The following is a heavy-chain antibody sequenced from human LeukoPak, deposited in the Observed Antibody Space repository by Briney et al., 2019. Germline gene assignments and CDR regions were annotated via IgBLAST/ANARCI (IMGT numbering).Heavy chain of an antibody. Sequence: SETLSLTCAVYGGSFSGYYGSWIRQPPGKGLEWIGEINHSGSTNYNPSLKSRVTISVDTSKNQFSLKLGSVPAAETAVYYCARSNCSSTSCYLVWFDPWGQGTLVTVSS. CDR3: ARSNCSSTSCYLVWFDP. J-gene: IGHJ5*02. CDR1: GGSFSGYY. V-gene: IGHV4-34*01. D-gene: IGHD2-2*01. CDR2: INHSGST.